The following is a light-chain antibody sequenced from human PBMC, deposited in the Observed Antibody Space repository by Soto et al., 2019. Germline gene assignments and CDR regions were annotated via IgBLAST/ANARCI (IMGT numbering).Light chain of an antibody. V-gene: IGKV3-15*01. CDR3: QQYSDWPWT. CDR1: QSISNR. CDR2: GVS. J-gene: IGKJ1*01. Sequence: EIMMTQSPGTLSVPPGERATLSCRASQSISNRLAWYQQKPGQTPRLLIYGVSTRATDIPTRFSGGGSGTEFTLTISSLQSDDLSVYYCQQYSDWPWTFGQGTKVELK.